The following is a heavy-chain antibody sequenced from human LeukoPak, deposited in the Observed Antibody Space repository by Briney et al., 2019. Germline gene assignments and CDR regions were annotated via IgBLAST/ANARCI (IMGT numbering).Heavy chain of an antibody. CDR3: AKASSSWYEYNWFDP. V-gene: IGHV3-48*03. Sequence: GGSLRLSCAASGFTFSSYEMHWVRQAPGKGLEWVSYISSSDSTIYYADSVKGRFTISRGNAKNSLYLQMNSLRAEDTAVYYCAKASSSWYEYNWFDPWGQGTLVTVSS. D-gene: IGHD6-13*01. CDR2: ISSSDSTI. CDR1: GFTFSSYE. J-gene: IGHJ5*02.